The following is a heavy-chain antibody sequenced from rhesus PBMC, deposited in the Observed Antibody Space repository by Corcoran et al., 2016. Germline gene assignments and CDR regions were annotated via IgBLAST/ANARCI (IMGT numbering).Heavy chain of an antibody. V-gene: IGHV4-165*01. CDR1: VASISSYN. CDR3: SRGGNYFDS. Sequence: QVQLQESGPGLVKHSETLPLTCVVSVASISSYNWSWIRQSPGKGLEWSGYISGGSGSTHYNPSLKSRGTISKDTSKNQISLKVTSVTAADTAVYYCSRGGNYFDSWGQGVLVTVSS. J-gene: IGHJ4*01. CDR2: ISGGSGST.